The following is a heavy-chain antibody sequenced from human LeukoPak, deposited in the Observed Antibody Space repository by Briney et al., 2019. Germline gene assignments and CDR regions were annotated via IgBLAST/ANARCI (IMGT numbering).Heavy chain of an antibody. CDR1: GGSISSYY. Sequence: SETLSLTCTVSGGSISSYYWSWLRQPAGKGLEWIGRIYTSGSTNYNPSLKSRVTMSVDTSKNQFSLKLSSVTAADTAVYYCARDQHSSSWYWGWAFDIWGQGTMVTVSS. D-gene: IGHD6-13*01. CDR3: ARDQHSSSWYWGWAFDI. J-gene: IGHJ3*02. CDR2: IYTSGST. V-gene: IGHV4-4*07.